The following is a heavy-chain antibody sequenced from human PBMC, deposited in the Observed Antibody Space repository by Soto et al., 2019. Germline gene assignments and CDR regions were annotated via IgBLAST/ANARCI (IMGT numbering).Heavy chain of an antibody. CDR2: INHSGST. J-gene: IGHJ6*02. CDR1: GGSFNDFY. D-gene: IGHD2-21*02. V-gene: IGHV4-34*01. Sequence: QVQLQQWGAGLLKPSETQSLTCAVYGGSFNDFYWSWIRQPPGKGLEWLGEINHSGSTNYNPSLKSRVTISVDTAKNQFSLKLSSVTAADTAVYYCARTAGELYGMDVWGQGTTVTVSS. CDR3: ARTAGELYGMDV.